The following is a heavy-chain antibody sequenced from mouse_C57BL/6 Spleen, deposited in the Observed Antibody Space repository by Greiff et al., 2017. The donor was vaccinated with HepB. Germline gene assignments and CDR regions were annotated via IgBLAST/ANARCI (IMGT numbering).Heavy chain of an antibody. CDR2: INPSSGYT. Sequence: VQLQQSGAELARPGASVKMSCKASGYTFTSYTMHWVKQRPGQGLEWIGYINPSSGYTKYNQKFKDKATLTADKSSSTAYMQLSSLTSEDSAVYYCARSPTTGLDYWGQGTTLTVSS. CDR1: GYTFTSYT. D-gene: IGHD1-1*01. J-gene: IGHJ2*01. V-gene: IGHV1-4*01. CDR3: ARSPTTGLDY.